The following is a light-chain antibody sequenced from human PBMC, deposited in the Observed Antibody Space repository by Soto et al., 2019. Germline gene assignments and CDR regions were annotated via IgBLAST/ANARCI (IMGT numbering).Light chain of an antibody. V-gene: IGKV3-20*01. CDR2: GAS. CDR1: QSVSSSY. CDR3: QQYAGT. Sequence: EIVLTQSPGTLSLSPGERATLSCRASQSVSSSYLAWYQQKPGQAPRLLIYGASSRATGIPDRFSGSGSGTDFTLTISRLEPEDFAVYYCQQYAGTFGQGTKVDI. J-gene: IGKJ1*01.